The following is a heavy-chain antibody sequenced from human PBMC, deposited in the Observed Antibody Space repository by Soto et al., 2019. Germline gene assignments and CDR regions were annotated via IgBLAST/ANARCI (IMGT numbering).Heavy chain of an antibody. CDR2: IKHSGTT. CDR1: GGSVSGYY. J-gene: IGHJ5*02. Sequence: QVQLQQWGAGLLKPSETLSLTCAVYGGSVSGYYWSWIRQPPGEGLEWNGEIKHSGTTNYNPSIKNQVTISVDTSKIQFALQMSSVTAANAAVYYCARELRHSSSWSRRWFDPWGQGTLVTVSS. V-gene: IGHV4-34*01. CDR3: ARELRHSSSWSRRWFDP. D-gene: IGHD6-13*01.